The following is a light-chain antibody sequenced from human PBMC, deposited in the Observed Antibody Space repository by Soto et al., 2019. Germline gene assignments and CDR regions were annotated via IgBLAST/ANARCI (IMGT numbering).Light chain of an antibody. Sequence: DIQMTQSPSSLSASIGDRVTITCQASQDIKKYLSWYQQKPGRAPKLLIYGASNLEAGVPSRFNGRGYGTEFTLAIRSLQPEDIATYCCQHYDNLPPFTFGPGTKV. CDR2: GAS. V-gene: IGKV1-33*01. CDR1: QDIKKY. J-gene: IGKJ3*01. CDR3: QHYDNLPPFT.